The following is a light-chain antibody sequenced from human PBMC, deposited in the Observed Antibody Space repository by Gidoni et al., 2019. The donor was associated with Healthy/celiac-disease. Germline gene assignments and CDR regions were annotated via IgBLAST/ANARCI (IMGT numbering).Light chain of an antibody. CDR3: SSSSSSSTSVL. J-gene: IGLJ2*01. CDR2: EVT. CDR1: SSDVGSYNY. V-gene: IGLV2-14*01. Sequence: QSALTQPASVSGSPGQSITISCTGTSSDVGSYNYVSWYQQHPGKAPKLMIYEVTTRPSGVSNRFSGSKSGNTASLTISGLQAEDEADYYCSSSSSSSTSVLFGGGTKLT.